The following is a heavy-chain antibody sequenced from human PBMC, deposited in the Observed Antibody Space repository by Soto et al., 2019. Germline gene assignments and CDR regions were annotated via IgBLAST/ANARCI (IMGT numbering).Heavy chain of an antibody. V-gene: IGHV3-30*18. CDR2: ISYDGSNK. Sequence: GGSLRLSCAASGFTFSAYGMHWVRQAPGKGLEWVAVISYDGSNKYYADSVKGRFTISRDNSKNTLYLQMNSLRAEDTAVYFCAKVIFSGDYYHPYAMHVPGPGT. CDR3: AKVIFSGDYYHPYAMHV. J-gene: IGHJ6*02. CDR1: GFTFSAYG. D-gene: IGHD1-26*01.